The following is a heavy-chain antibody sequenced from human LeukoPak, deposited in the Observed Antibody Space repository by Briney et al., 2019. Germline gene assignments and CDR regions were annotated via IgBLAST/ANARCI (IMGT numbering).Heavy chain of an antibody. Sequence: GGSLRLSCAASGFTFSDYYMSWIRQAPGQGLAWVSYISSSGSTIYYADSVKGRFTISRDNAKNSLYLQMNSLRAEDTAVYYCARYLWFGEFGNWFDPWGQGTLVTVSS. CDR1: GFTFSDYY. CDR3: ARYLWFGEFGNWFDP. CDR2: ISSSGSTI. V-gene: IGHV3-11*01. D-gene: IGHD3-10*01. J-gene: IGHJ5*02.